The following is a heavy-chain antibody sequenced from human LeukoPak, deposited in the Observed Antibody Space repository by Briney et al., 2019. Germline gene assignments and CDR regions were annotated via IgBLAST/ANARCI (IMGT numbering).Heavy chain of an antibody. CDR1: GFTFDDYA. Sequence: GGSLRLSCAASGFTFDDYAMHWVRQAPGKGLEWVSGISWNSGSIGYADSVKGRFTISRDNAKNSLYLQMNSLRAEDTALYYCAKISGAYDGYFDYCGQGTLVTVSS. J-gene: IGHJ4*02. CDR2: ISWNSGSI. CDR3: AKISGAYDGYFDY. V-gene: IGHV3-9*01. D-gene: IGHD5-12*01.